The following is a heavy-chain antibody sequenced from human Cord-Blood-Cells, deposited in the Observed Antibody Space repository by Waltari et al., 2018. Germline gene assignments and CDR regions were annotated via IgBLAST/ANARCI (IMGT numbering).Heavy chain of an antibody. CDR2: IFSNDEK. Sequence: QVTLKESGPVLVKPTETLTLTCTVSGFSLSNARMGVRWIRQPPGKALEWLAHIFSNDEKSSTTSLKSRHTISKDTSKSQVVLTRTNMDPGDTATYYCARLYCSSTSCYYYYYYMDVWGKGTTVTVSS. V-gene: IGHV2-26*01. CDR3: ARLYCSSTSCYYYYYYMDV. J-gene: IGHJ6*03. D-gene: IGHD2-2*01. CDR1: GFSLSNARMG.